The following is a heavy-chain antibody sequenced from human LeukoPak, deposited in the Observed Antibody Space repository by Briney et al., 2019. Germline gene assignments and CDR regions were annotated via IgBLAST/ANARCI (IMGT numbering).Heavy chain of an antibody. J-gene: IGHJ5*02. CDR3: ARSPRIGNNWFDP. Sequence: SETLSLTCTVSGGSISSSSYYWGWMRQPPGKGLEWIGSIYYSGSTYYNPSLKSRVTISVDTSKNQFSLKLSSVTAADTAVYYCARSPRIGNNWFDPWGQGTLVTVSS. D-gene: IGHD2/OR15-2a*01. CDR1: GGSISSSSYY. V-gene: IGHV4-39*01. CDR2: IYYSGST.